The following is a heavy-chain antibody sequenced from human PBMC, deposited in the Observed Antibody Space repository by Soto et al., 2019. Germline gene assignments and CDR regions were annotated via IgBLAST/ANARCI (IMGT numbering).Heavy chain of an antibody. CDR1: GGTFSSYA. Sequence: QVQLVQSGAEVKKPGSSVKVSCKASGGTFSSYAISWVRQAPGQGLEWMGGIIPIFGTANYAQKFQGRVTIAADESTSTAYMELSSLRSDDTAVYYCASPAAGTGSYYYGMTSGAKGPRSPSP. V-gene: IGHV1-69*12. CDR3: ASPAAGTGSYYYGMTS. D-gene: IGHD6-13*01. J-gene: IGHJ6*02. CDR2: IIPIFGTA.